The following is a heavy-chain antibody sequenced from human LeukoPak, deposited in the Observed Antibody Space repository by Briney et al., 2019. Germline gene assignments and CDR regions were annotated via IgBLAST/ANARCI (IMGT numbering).Heavy chain of an antibody. CDR3: AGLGWGSPPGAFDI. J-gene: IGHJ3*02. Sequence: GESLKISGKGSGYSLTSLWIGWVRRMRGKGLEWMGIISPGESDTRYSPSFQGEVTISDDKSISTASLQWSTLKASDTAMYYCAGLGWGSPPGAFDIWGQGTMVTVSS. CDR1: GYSLTSLW. D-gene: IGHD3-10*01. V-gene: IGHV5-51*01. CDR2: ISPGESDT.